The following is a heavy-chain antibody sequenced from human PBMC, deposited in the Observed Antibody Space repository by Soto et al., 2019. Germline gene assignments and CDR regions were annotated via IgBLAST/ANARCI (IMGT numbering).Heavy chain of an antibody. CDR1: GFTFISYS. CDR2: ISSRRSTI. CDR3: VRDLAGGIPEY. D-gene: IGHD6-13*01. Sequence: VGSLRLSFAVSGFTFISYSINCVLQAPGKGLEWVSYISSRRSTIYYEDSVKGRFTISRDNAKNSMYLKMHRLRAEDTAVYYCVRDLAGGIPEYWGQGTLVTVSS. V-gene: IGHV3-48*01. J-gene: IGHJ4*02.